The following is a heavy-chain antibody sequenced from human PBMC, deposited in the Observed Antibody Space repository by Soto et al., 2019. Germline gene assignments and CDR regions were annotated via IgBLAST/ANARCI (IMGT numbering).Heavy chain of an antibody. V-gene: IGHV1-3*01. CDR3: ARGRGWYDY. J-gene: IGHJ4*02. D-gene: IGHD6-19*01. CDR2: IDAGNGKT. Sequence: QVQLVQSEAEVKKPGASVKVSCKASGYIFNRYVMHWVRQAPGQRPEWMGWIDAGNGKTKYSEKFQGRVTITRDTSASTAYMELTTLRSEDTAVYYCARGRGWYDYWGQGTQVIVSS. CDR1: GYIFNRYV.